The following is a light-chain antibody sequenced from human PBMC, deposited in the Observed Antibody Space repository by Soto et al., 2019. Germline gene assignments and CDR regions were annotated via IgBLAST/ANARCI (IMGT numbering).Light chain of an antibody. CDR3: CSYAASSTSVV. Sequence: QSALAQPASVSGSPGQSIAISCTGTSSDLGSYNFVSWYQQRPGKAPKLMIYEATKRPSGVSNRFSGSNSGNTASLTISGLQAEDEDDYYCCSYAASSTSVVFGGGTKLTVL. J-gene: IGLJ2*01. V-gene: IGLV2-23*01. CDR1: SSDLGSYNF. CDR2: EAT.